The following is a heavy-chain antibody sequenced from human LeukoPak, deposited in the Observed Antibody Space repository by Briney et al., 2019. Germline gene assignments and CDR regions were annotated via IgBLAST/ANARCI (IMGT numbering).Heavy chain of an antibody. CDR1: GFIFSDYS. CDR2: ISSSAYI. J-gene: IGHJ3*01. Sequence: GGSLRLSCVASGFIFSDYSMDWVRQAPGKGLEWVSSISSSAYIFYSDSVKGRFAISRDNAQSSLYLQMNSLRAGDTAVYYCARQAVARPFDLWGQGTMVAVSS. CDR3: ARQAVARPFDL. V-gene: IGHV3-69-1*01.